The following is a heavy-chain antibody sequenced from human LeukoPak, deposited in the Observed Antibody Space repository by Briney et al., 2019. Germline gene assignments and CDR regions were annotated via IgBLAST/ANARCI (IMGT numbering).Heavy chain of an antibody. V-gene: IGHV1-2*02. D-gene: IGHD2-2*01. CDR2: MNPNSGVT. Sequence: ASVKVSCKPSGYTFTVNYLHWVRQAPGQGLEWVGWMNPNSGVTVYAQNFQGRVTMTRDTSISTAYMERSSLTSDDTAVYYCTRGAGTSWFDYWGQGSLVTVSS. CDR1: GYTFTVNY. CDR3: TRGAGTSWFDY. J-gene: IGHJ4*02.